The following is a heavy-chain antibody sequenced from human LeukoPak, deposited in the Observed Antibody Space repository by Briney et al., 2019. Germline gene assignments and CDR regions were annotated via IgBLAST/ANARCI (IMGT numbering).Heavy chain of an antibody. Sequence: ASVKVSCKTSGYTFTAYYLHWVRQAPGQGLEWMGRINPNSGGTNYAQNFQGRVTMTRDTSISTAYMELSRLRFDDTAVYYCARLYRPIDAFDIWGQGTMVTVSS. CDR1: GYTFTAYY. V-gene: IGHV1-2*06. D-gene: IGHD1-26*01. CDR2: INPNSGGT. J-gene: IGHJ3*02. CDR3: ARLYRPIDAFDI.